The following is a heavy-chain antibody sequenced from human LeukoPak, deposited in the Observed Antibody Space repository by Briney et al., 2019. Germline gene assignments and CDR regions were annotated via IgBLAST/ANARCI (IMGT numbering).Heavy chain of an antibody. D-gene: IGHD2-21*01. CDR3: AKSSFTLFRDAFDI. CDR2: ISSDGSDK. CDR1: GFTFSRFP. V-gene: IGHV3-30-3*02. J-gene: IGHJ3*02. Sequence: GGSLRLSCAASGFTFSRFPMHWVRQAPGKGLEWVALISSDGSDKKYADSVKGRFSMSRDNSKNTLYLQMNSLRAEDTAVYYCAKSSFTLFRDAFDIWGQGTMVTVSS.